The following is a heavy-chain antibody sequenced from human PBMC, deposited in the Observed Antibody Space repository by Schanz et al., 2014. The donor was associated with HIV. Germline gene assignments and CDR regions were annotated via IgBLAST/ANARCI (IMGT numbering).Heavy chain of an antibody. CDR1: GGTLISTYG. CDR2: IIPIFGTA. V-gene: IGHV1-69*01. Sequence: QVQLVQSGAEVKRPGSTVTVSCTASGGTLISTYGFSWARQAPGQGLEWMGGIIPIFGTANYAQKFQDRVTITADEPTSTAYMVLRGLRSEDTAVYYCARGEVATIEDKRGDYYYYYTMDVWGQGTTVTVSS. CDR3: ARGEVATIEDKRGDYYYYYTMDV. J-gene: IGHJ6*02. D-gene: IGHD5-12*01.